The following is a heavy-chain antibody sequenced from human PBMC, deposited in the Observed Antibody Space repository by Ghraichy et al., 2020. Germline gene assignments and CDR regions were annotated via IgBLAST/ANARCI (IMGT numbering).Heavy chain of an antibody. CDR3: ARDYDSSGYYYLMYYFDY. Sequence: ASVKVSCKASGYTFTSYAMHWVRQAPGQRLEWMGWINAGNGNTKYSQKFQGRVTITRDTSASTAYMELSSLRSEDTAVYYCARDYDSSGYYYLMYYFDYWGQGTLVTVSS. J-gene: IGHJ4*02. CDR2: INAGNGNT. D-gene: IGHD3-22*01. CDR1: GYTFTSYA. V-gene: IGHV1-3*01.